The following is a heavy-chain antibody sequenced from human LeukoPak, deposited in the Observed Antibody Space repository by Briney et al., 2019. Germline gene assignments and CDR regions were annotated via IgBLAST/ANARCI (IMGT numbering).Heavy chain of an antibody. CDR1: GGTFSSYA. CDR3: ARLPHSSSFYYYGMDV. V-gene: IGHV1-69*13. J-gene: IGHJ6*02. Sequence: GASVKVSCKASGGTFSSYAISWVRQAPGQGLEWMGGIIPIFGTANYAQKFQGRVTITADESTSTAYMELSSLRSEDTAVYYCARLPHSSSFYYYGMDVWAKGPRSPSP. CDR2: IIPIFGTA. D-gene: IGHD6-13*01.